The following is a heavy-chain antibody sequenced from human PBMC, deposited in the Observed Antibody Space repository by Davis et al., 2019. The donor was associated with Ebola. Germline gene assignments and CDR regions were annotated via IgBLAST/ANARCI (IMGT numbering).Heavy chain of an antibody. CDR1: GYTFTSYY. Sequence: ASVKVSCKASGYTFTSYYMHWVRQAPGQGLEWMGIINPSGGSTSYAQKFQGRVTMTRDTSTSTVYMELSSLRSEDTAVYYCAREVLGYNWSWVYYGMDVWGQGTTVTVSS. J-gene: IGHJ6*02. V-gene: IGHV1-46*01. D-gene: IGHD5-24*01. CDR3: AREVLGYNWSWVYYGMDV. CDR2: INPSGGST.